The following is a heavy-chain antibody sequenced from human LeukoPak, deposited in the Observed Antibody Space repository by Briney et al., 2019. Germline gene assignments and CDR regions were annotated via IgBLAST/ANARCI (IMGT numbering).Heavy chain of an antibody. D-gene: IGHD3-22*01. CDR2: FDPEDGET. CDR1: GYTLTELS. J-gene: IGHJ4*02. V-gene: IGHV1-24*01. CDR3: ATYPYYHDSSGYYLDY. Sequence: ASVKVSCKVSGYTLTELSMHWVRPAPGKGLEWMGGFDPEDGETIYAQKFQGRVTMTEDTSTDTAYMELSSLRSEDTAVYYCATYPYYHDSSGYYLDYWGQGTLVTVSS.